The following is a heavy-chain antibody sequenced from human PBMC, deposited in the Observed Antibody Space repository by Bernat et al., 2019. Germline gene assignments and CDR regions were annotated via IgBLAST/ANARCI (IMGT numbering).Heavy chain of an antibody. D-gene: IGHD3-22*01. CDR2: ISGSGGST. Sequence: EVQLLESGGGLVQPGGSLRLPCAASGFTFSRYAMSWVRQAPGKGLEWVSAISGSGGSTYYADSVKGRFTISRDNSKNTLYMQMNSQRAEDTDVYYCAKGYVYDSSGYTYWGQGALVTVSS. CDR1: GFTFSRYA. CDR3: AKGYVYDSSGYTY. V-gene: IGHV3-23*01. J-gene: IGHJ4*02.